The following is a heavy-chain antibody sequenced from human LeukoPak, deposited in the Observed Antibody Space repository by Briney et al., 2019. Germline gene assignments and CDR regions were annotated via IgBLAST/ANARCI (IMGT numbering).Heavy chain of an antibody. CDR2: ISSSGSTI. Sequence: GGSLRLSCAASGFTFSSYEMNWVRQAPGKGLDWVSYISSSGSTIYYADSVKGRFTISRDNAKNSLYLQMNSLRAEDTAVYYCARDGAGVTYYYYGMDVWGQGTTVTVSS. J-gene: IGHJ6*02. V-gene: IGHV3-48*03. CDR3: ARDGAGVTYYYYGMDV. D-gene: IGHD3-16*01. CDR1: GFTFSSYE.